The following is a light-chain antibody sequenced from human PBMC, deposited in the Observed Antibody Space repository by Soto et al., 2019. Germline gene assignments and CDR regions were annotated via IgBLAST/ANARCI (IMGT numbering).Light chain of an antibody. V-gene: IGLV2-23*02. CDR1: SSDDGSYNL. J-gene: IGLJ1*01. CDR3: CSYAGSKV. CDR2: EVS. Sequence: QSALTQPASVSGSPGQSITISCTGTSSDDGSYNLVSWYQQHPGKAPKLMIYEVSKRPSGVSNRFSGSKSGNTASLTISGLQAEDEADYYCCSYAGSKVFGTGTKVTVL.